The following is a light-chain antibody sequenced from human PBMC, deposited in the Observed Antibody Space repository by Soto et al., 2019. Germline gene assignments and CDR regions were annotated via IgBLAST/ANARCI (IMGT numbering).Light chain of an antibody. CDR3: QQRSNWPPIT. CDR1: ESVSTN. Sequence: IEMTQPPATLSLAPGKRATLSCRPGESVSTNVAWYQQKAGQAPRLLIYGASTRATGIPARLSGSGSGTEFTLTISSLEPEDVAVYYCQQRSNWPPITFGQGTRLEIK. J-gene: IGKJ5*01. CDR2: GAS. V-gene: IGKV3-15*01.